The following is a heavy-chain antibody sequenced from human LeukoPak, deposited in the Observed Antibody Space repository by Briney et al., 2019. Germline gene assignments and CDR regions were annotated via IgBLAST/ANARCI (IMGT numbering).Heavy chain of an antibody. Sequence: GGSLRLSCAASGFIFRNYAMHWVRQAPGKGLEWVTSISSSSSFIDYADSVKGRFTISRDNAKNSLYLHMNSLRAEDTAVYYCSREGCSGGSCLDYWGQGTLVTVSS. V-gene: IGHV3-21*01. CDR3: SREGCSGGSCLDY. J-gene: IGHJ4*02. CDR2: ISSSSSFI. D-gene: IGHD2-15*01. CDR1: GFIFRNYA.